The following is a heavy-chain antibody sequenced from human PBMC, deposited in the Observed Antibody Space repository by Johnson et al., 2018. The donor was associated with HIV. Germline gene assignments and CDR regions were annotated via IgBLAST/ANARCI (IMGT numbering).Heavy chain of an antibody. CDR2: IYSGGST. D-gene: IGHD2-15*01. CDR3: ARERYGSQAIDAFDI. V-gene: IGHV3-53*01. CDR1: GFIVSSNY. Sequence: VQLVESGGGLIQPGGSLRLSCGASGFIVSSNYMSWVRQAPGKGLEWVSVIYSGGSTYYADSVKGRFTISRDNAKNSLYLQMNSLRAEDTGMYYCARERYGSQAIDAFDIWGQGTMVIVSS. J-gene: IGHJ3*02.